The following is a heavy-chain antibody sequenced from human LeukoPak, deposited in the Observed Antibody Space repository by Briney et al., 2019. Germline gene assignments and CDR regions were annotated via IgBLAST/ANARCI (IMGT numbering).Heavy chain of an antibody. CDR3: AKGGVYYDFWSGYYRQEWFDP. J-gene: IGHJ5*02. CDR2: ISGSGGST. D-gene: IGHD3-3*01. V-gene: IGHV3-23*01. CDR1: GFTFSSYA. Sequence: GGSLRLPCAASGFTFSSYAMSWVRQAPGKGLEWVSAISGSGGSTYYADSVKGRFTISRDNSKNTLYLQMNSLRAEDTAVYYCAKGGVYYDFWSGYYRQEWFDPWGQGTLVTVSS.